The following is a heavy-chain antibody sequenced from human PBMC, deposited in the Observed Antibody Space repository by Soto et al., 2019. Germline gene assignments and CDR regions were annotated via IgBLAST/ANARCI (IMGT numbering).Heavy chain of an antibody. D-gene: IGHD3-22*01. CDR1: GGSISSYY. CDR2: IHYSGST. V-gene: IGHV4-59*01. Sequence: LSLTCTVSGGSISSYYWSWIRQSPGKGLEWIGYIHYSGSTNYNPSLKSRVTMSVDTSRNQFSLKLSPVTAADTAVYYCARSIDSSGYYFSNCWGQGTLVTVSS. CDR3: ARSIDSSGYYFSNC. J-gene: IGHJ4*02.